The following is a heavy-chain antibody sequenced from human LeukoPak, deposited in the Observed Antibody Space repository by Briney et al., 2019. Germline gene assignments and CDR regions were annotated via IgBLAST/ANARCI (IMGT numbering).Heavy chain of an antibody. CDR3: ARWGYYDSSGYKLYYFDY. CDR1: GGSFSGYY. V-gene: IGHV4-34*01. D-gene: IGHD3-22*01. J-gene: IGHJ4*02. Sequence: SETLSLTCAVYGGSFSGYYWSWIRQPPGKGLEWIGGINHSGSTNYNPSLKSRVTISVDTSKNQFSLKLSSVTAADTAVYYCARWGYYDSSGYKLYYFDYWGQGTLVTVSS. CDR2: INHSGST.